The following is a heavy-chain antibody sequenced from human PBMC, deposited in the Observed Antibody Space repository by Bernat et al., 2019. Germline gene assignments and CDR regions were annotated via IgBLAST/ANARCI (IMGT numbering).Heavy chain of an antibody. V-gene: IGHV3-66*01. CDR3: ARGRRHCSSTSCYFFYFDY. J-gene: IGHJ4*02. Sequence: EVQLVESGGGLVQPGGSLRLSCAASGFTVSSNYMSWVRQAPGKGLEWVSVIYSGGSTYYADSVKGRFTISRDNSKNTLYLQMNSLRAEDTAVYYCARGRRHCSSTSCYFFYFDYWGQGTLVTVSS. D-gene: IGHD2-2*01. CDR1: GFTVSSNY. CDR2: IYSGGST.